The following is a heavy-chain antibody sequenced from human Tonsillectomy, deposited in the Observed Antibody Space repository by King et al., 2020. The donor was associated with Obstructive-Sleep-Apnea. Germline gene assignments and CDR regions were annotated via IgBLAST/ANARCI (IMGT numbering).Heavy chain of an antibody. J-gene: IGHJ4*02. CDR2: IYPGDSDT. CDR3: ARHPSVWEDSYADY. Sequence: DVQLVESGAEVKKPGESLKISCKGSGYTFTTYWIGWVRQMPGKGLEWMGIIYPGDSDTTYSPSFQGQVTISVDKSINTAYLQWCSLKASDTALYYCARHPSVWEDSYADYWGQGTLVTVSS. CDR1: GYTFTTYW. V-gene: IGHV5-51*01. D-gene: IGHD5-18*01.